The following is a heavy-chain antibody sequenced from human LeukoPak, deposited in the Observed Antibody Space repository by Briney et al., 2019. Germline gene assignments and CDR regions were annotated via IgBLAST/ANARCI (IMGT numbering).Heavy chain of an antibody. Sequence: ASETLSLTCTVFGGSISSYYWSWIRQPPGKGLEWIGYIYYSGSTNYNPSLKSRVTISVDTSKNQFSLKLSSVTAADTAVYYCARVILEAHRYYYMDVWGKGTTVTVSS. D-gene: IGHD2-21*01. CDR1: GGSISSYY. CDR2: IYYSGST. V-gene: IGHV4-59*01. J-gene: IGHJ6*03. CDR3: ARVILEAHRYYYMDV.